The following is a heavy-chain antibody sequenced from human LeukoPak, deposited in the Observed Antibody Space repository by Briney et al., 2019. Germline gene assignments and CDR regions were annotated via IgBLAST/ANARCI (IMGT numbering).Heavy chain of an antibody. CDR2: ISSSSSYI. D-gene: IGHD5-12*01. V-gene: IGHV3-21*01. CDR1: GFPFSSYS. J-gene: IGHJ6*03. CDR3: ARDPFIPIVATIHWFYYYMDV. Sequence: GSLRLSCAASGFPFSSYSMNWVRPAPGKGLEWVSSISSSSSYIYYADSVKGRFTISRDNAKNSLYLQMNSLRAEDTAVYYCARDPFIPIVATIHWFYYYMDVWGKGTTVTVSS.